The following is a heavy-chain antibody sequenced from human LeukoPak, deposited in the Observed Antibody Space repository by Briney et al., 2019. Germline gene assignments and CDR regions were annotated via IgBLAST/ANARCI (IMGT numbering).Heavy chain of an antibody. CDR1: GFSLSTSGMC. J-gene: IGHJ4*02. CDR3: ARTLVDTAMVTTFDY. V-gene: IGHV2-70*11. D-gene: IGHD5-18*01. CDR2: IDWDDDK. Sequence: QTLTLTCTFSGFSLSTSGMCVSWIRQPPGKALGWLARIDWDDDKYYSTSLKTRLTISKDTSKNQVVLTMTNMDPVDTATYYCARTLVDTAMVTTFDYWGQGTLVTVSS.